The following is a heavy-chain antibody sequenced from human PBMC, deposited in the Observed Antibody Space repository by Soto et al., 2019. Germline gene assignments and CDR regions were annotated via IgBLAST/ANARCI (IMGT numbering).Heavy chain of an antibody. V-gene: IGHV1-69*12. CDR3: AREPGRYDSSGYGAFDI. CDR1: GGTFSSYA. D-gene: IGHD3-22*01. CDR2: IIPIFGTA. J-gene: IGHJ3*02. Sequence: QVQLVQSGAEVKKPGSSVKVSCKASGGTFSSYAISWVRQAPGQGLEWMGGIIPIFGTANYAQKFQGRVTITADESTSTAYMELSSLRSEDTAVYYCAREPGRYDSSGYGAFDIWGQGTMVTVSS.